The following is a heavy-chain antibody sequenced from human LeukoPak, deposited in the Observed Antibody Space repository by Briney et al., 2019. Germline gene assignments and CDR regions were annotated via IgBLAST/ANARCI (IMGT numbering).Heavy chain of an antibody. CDR3: AKDEGRRITGTPNPKGPDY. Sequence: GRSLRLSCAASGFTFSSYGMHWVRQAPGKGLEWVAVISYDGSNKYYADSVKGRFTISRDNSKNTLYLQMNSLRAEDTAVYYSAKDEGRRITGTPNPKGPDYWGQGTLVTDSS. J-gene: IGHJ4*02. V-gene: IGHV3-30*18. CDR1: GFTFSSYG. CDR2: ISYDGSNK. D-gene: IGHD1-20*01.